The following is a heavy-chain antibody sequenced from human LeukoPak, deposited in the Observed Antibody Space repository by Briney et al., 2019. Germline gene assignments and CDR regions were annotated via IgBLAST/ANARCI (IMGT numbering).Heavy chain of an antibody. CDR1: GGTFSSYA. CDR3: AREEGVSERGYSGYDS. D-gene: IGHD5-12*01. J-gene: IGHJ4*02. CDR2: IIPIFGTA. Sequence: ASVKVSCKASGGTFSSYAISWVRQAPGQGLEWMGGIIPIFGTANYAQKFQGRVTITTDESTSTDYMELSSLRSEDTAVYYCAREEGVSERGYSGYDSWGQGTLVTVSS. V-gene: IGHV1-69*05.